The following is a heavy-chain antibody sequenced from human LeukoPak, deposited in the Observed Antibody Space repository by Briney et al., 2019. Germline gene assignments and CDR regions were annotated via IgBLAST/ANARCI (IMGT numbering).Heavy chain of an antibody. Sequence: GGSLRLSCAGSGFTFSSYAMSWVRQAPGKGLEGVSAISDSGDYTYYADSVKGRFTISRDNSKNTLYLHVNSLRAEDTAVYYCAKDTSIGKYCTSGVCSPFDYWGQGTLVTVSS. CDR3: AKDTSIGKYCTSGVCSPFDY. CDR1: GFTFSSYA. V-gene: IGHV3-23*01. CDR2: ISDSGDYT. D-gene: IGHD2-8*01. J-gene: IGHJ4*02.